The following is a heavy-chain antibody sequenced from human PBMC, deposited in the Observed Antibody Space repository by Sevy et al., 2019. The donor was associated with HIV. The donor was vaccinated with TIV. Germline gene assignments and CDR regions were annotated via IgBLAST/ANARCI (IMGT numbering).Heavy chain of an antibody. J-gene: IGHJ5*02. V-gene: IGHV4-59*01. Sequence: SETLSLTCTVFGGSISAYYWSWIRQSPGKGLEYIGYIYYTGSTYYNPSLKSRVTISIDTSKNQLSLRLTSVTAADTAMYYCARAPPVRSGDDSLNWFDPWGQGTLVTVSS. CDR3: ARAPPVRSGDDSLNWFDP. CDR2: IYYTGST. D-gene: IGHD5-12*01. CDR1: GGSISAYY.